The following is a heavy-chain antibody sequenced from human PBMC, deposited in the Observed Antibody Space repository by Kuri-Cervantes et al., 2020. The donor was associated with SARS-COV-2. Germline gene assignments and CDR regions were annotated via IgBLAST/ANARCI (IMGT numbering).Heavy chain of an antibody. J-gene: IGHJ5*01. D-gene: IGHD2-2*02. CDR2: ISSSSSYT. CDR1: EFIFSTYA. V-gene: IGHV3-23*01. Sequence: GESLKISCAASEFIFSTYAMSWVRQAPGKGLEWVSYISSSSSYTNYADTVKGRFTISSDNSKNTLYLQMSSLRVDDTAVYYCAKGRRNSCYNSADSWGQGTLVTVSS. CDR3: AKGRRNSCYNSADS.